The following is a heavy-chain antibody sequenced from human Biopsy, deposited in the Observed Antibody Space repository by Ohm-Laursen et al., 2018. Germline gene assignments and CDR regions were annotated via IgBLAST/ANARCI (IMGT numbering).Heavy chain of an antibody. D-gene: IGHD6-19*01. V-gene: IGHV4-59*08. J-gene: IGHJ3*02. Sequence: SETLSLTCTVSGGSISGSSWSWIRQAPGRGLEWVGYISYSGSISNNPSLKSRITISVDTSKNQISLKVTSVTAADTAVYYCAKHGSGWTGDDALHIWGQGTMVTVSS. CDR2: ISYSGSI. CDR1: GGSISGSS. CDR3: AKHGSGWTGDDALHI.